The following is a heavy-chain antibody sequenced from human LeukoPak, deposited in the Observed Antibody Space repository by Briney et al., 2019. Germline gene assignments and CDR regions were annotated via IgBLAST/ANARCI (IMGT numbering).Heavy chain of an antibody. CDR1: GFTFSNYH. D-gene: IGHD3-10*02. V-gene: IGHV3-21*01. CDR3: AELGITMIGGV. Sequence: GGSLRLSCAASGFTFSNYHMNWVRQAPGKGLEWVSSIRSASNYIKYADSVKGRFTISGDNAKNSLYLQMNSLRAEDTAVYYCAELGITMIGGVWGKGTTVTISS. CDR2: IRSASNYI. J-gene: IGHJ6*04.